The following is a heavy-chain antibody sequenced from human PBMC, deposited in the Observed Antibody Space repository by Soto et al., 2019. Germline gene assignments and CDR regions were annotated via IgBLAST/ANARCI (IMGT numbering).Heavy chain of an antibody. Sequence: GASVKVSCKASGGSFSNFGISWVRQAPGQGLEWMGGIVPVFGRPNYAQKFRGRHTITADESTSTAYMELISLRSDDTAVYYCAREGLLWFYYYYYGMDFWGQGTSVSVSS. CDR3: AREGLLWFYYYYYGMDF. CDR1: GGSFSNFG. J-gene: IGHJ6*02. D-gene: IGHD2-21*02. CDR2: IVPVFGRP. V-gene: IGHV1-69*13.